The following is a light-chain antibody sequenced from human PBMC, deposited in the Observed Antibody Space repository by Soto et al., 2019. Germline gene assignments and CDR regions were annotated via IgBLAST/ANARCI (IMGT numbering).Light chain of an antibody. CDR3: QQSHSIPYT. CDR1: QTISSY. J-gene: IGKJ2*01. CDR2: AAS. Sequence: DIQMTQSPSSLSASVGDRVTITCRARQTISSYLNWYQHKPGKAPKLLIYAASSLQSGVPSRFSGSGSGTDFTLTISSLQPEDFATYYCQQSHSIPYTFGQGTKLEIK. V-gene: IGKV1-39*01.